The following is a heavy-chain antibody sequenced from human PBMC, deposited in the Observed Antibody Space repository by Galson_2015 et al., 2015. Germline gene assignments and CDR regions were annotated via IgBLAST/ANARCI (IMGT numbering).Heavy chain of an antibody. J-gene: IGHJ1*01. Sequence: SLRLSCAASGFTFSDYYMSWIRQAPGKGLEWVSYISSSGSTIYYADSVKGRFTISRDNAKNSLYLQMNSLRAEDTAVYYCARDTHMITFGGVIVSEYFQHWGQGTLVTVSS. D-gene: IGHD3-16*02. CDR3: ARDTHMITFGGVIVSEYFQH. CDR1: GFTFSDYY. CDR2: ISSSGSTI. V-gene: IGHV3-11*01.